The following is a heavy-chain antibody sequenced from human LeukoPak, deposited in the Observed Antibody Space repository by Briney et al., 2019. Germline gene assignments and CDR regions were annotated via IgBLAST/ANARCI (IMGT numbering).Heavy chain of an antibody. CDR2: IYPGNSDT. CDR3: ARPRSSGSYYWDAFDI. CDR1: GYTFTSYW. Sequence: GESLKISCQGSGYTFTSYWIAWVRQMPGKGLEWMGIIYPGNSDTRYSPSFQGEVTISADKSITTAYLQWSSLKASDTAIYYCARPRSSGSYYWDAFDIWGQGTRVTVSS. V-gene: IGHV5-51*01. D-gene: IGHD3-10*01. J-gene: IGHJ3*02.